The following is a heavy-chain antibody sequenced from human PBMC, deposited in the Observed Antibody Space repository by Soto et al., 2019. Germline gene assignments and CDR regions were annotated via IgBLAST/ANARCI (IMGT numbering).Heavy chain of an antibody. CDR2: ISYDGSKK. J-gene: IGHJ4*02. V-gene: IGHV3-30*03. Sequence: GGSLRLSXAASGFTFSNYDMHWVRQAPGKGLEWVTVISYDGSKKYYADSVKGRFTISRDNSENTLYLQMNSLRVDDTAVYYCARTGDGHHDFLDYWGQGALVTVSS. CDR3: ARTGDGHHDFLDY. D-gene: IGHD1-1*01. CDR1: GFTFSNYD.